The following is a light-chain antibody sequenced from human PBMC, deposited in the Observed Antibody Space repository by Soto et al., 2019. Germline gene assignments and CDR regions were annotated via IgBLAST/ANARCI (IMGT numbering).Light chain of an antibody. CDR3: QQRSSWPCT. J-gene: IGKJ1*01. Sequence: EIVLTQSPGTLSLSPGERATLSCRASQSVSSNLAWYHQKPGQPPRLLIYDASTSATGIPARFSGSGSGTDFTPTISSLEPEDFAVYYCQQRSSWPCTFGQGTKVEIK. V-gene: IGKV3-11*01. CDR2: DAS. CDR1: QSVSSN.